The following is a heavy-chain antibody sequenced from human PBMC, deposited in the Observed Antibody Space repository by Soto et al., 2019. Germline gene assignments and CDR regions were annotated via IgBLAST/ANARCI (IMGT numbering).Heavy chain of an antibody. CDR3: ARVPRDRIAAAGNYFDY. J-gene: IGHJ4*02. CDR1: GGTFSSYT. V-gene: IGHV1-69*02. D-gene: IGHD6-13*01. Sequence: SVKVSCTASGGTFSSYTISWVRLAPGQGLEWMGRIIPILGIANYAQKFRGRVTITADKSTSTAYMELSSLRSEDTAVYYCARVPRDRIAAAGNYFDYWGQGTLVTVSS. CDR2: IIPILGIA.